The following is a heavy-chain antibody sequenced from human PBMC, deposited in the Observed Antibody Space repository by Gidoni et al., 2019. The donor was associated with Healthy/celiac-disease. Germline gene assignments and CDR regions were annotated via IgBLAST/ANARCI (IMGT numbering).Heavy chain of an antibody. Sequence: QLQLQESGPGLVKPSEPLSLTCPVSGCSISSRSYYWGWIRQPPGKGLEWSGSIYYSGSTYYNPSLKSRVTISVDTSKNQFSLKLSSVTAADTAVYYCASDVDYGDPQHYLDYWGQGTLVTVSS. V-gene: IGHV4-39*07. CDR1: GCSISSRSYY. D-gene: IGHD4-17*01. CDR2: IYYSGST. J-gene: IGHJ4*02. CDR3: ASDVDYGDPQHYLDY.